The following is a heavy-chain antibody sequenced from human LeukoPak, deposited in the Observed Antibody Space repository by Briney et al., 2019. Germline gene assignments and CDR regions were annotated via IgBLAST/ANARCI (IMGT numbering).Heavy chain of an antibody. CDR1: GGTFSSYA. Sequence: ASVKVSCKASGGTFSSYAISWVRQAPGQGLEWMGRIIPILGMANYAQKFQGRVTITADKSTSTAYMELSSLRSEDTAVYYCARAIVPAATGGWFDPWGQGTLVTVSS. J-gene: IGHJ5*02. D-gene: IGHD2-2*01. CDR3: ARAIVPAATGGWFDP. CDR2: IIPILGMA. V-gene: IGHV1-69*04.